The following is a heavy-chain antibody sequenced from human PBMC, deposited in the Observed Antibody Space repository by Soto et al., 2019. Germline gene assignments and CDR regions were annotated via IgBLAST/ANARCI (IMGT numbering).Heavy chain of an antibody. V-gene: IGHV3-9*01. J-gene: IGHJ4*02. CDR2: ISWNSGSI. D-gene: IGHD4-17*01. CDR1: GFTFDDYA. CDR3: AKRDYGDYNFDY. Sequence: PGGSLRLSCAASGFTFDDYAMHWVRQAPGKGLEWVSGISWNSGSIGYADSVKGRFTISRDNAKNSLYLQMNSLRAEDTALYYCAKRDYGDYNFDYWGQGTLVTVSS.